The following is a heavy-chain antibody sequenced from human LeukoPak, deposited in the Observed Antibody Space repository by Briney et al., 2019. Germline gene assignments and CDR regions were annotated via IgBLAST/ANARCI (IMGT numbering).Heavy chain of an antibody. Sequence: QPGGSLRLSCAASGFTFSTYAMSWVRQAPGKGLEWVSAISASGGSTYYADSVKGRFTVSRDNSKNTLYLQMNSLRADDTGVYYCAKDFEGWQLVFAYWGQGTLVTVSS. CDR2: ISASGGST. CDR1: GFTFSTYA. CDR3: AKDFEGWQLVFAY. J-gene: IGHJ4*02. D-gene: IGHD6-13*01. V-gene: IGHV3-23*01.